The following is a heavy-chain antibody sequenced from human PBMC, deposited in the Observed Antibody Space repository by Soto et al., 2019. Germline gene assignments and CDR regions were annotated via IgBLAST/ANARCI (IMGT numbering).Heavy chain of an antibody. CDR1: GGTFISYT. Sequence: QVQLVQSGAEVKKPGSSVKVSCKASGGTFISYTISWVRQAPGQGREWMGRIIPILGIANYAQKFQGRVTITADKSTSTNDMEMSSQKSEDPAVYYCAREANLRGYSAYDDYCYGMDVWGQGTTVTVSS. CDR2: IIPILGIA. CDR3: AREANLRGYSAYDDYCYGMDV. J-gene: IGHJ6*02. V-gene: IGHV1-69*08. D-gene: IGHD5-12*01.